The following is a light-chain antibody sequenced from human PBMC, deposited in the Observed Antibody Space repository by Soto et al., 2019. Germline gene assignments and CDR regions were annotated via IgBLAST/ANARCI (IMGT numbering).Light chain of an antibody. CDR1: QSISSW. J-gene: IGKJ1*01. CDR2: DAS. CDR3: QQYNSYWT. Sequence: DIQMTQSPATLSASVGDRVTITCRASQSISSWLAWYQQKPGNAPKLLIYDASSWESGVPSRFSGSGSGTEFTLTISSLQPDDFATYYCQQYNSYWTFGQGTKVDIK. V-gene: IGKV1-5*01.